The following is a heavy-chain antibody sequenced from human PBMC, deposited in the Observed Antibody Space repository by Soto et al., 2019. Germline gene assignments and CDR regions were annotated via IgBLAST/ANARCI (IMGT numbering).Heavy chain of an antibody. Sequence: QVQLQESGPGLVKPTQTLSLTCTVSGGSISSGGYYWSWIRQHPGKGLEWIGYIYHSGSTYYNPSLKSRVTISVETSKNQLSLKLSSVTAADTAVYYCAREAAGILNWFDPWGQGTLVTVSS. CDR3: AREAAGILNWFDP. V-gene: IGHV4-31*03. D-gene: IGHD3-10*01. CDR1: GGSISSGGYY. CDR2: IYHSGST. J-gene: IGHJ5*02.